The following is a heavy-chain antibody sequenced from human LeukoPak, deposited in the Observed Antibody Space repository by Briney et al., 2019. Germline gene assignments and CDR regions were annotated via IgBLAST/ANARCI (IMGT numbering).Heavy chain of an antibody. V-gene: IGHV1-2*02. CDR1: GYTFTGYY. CDR3: ARAVVGATNYYYYYMDV. D-gene: IGHD1-26*01. CDR2: INPNSGGT. J-gene: IGHJ6*03. Sequence: GASVKVSCKASGYTFTGYYMHWVRQAPGQGLEWMGWINPNSGGTNYAQKFQGRVTMTRDTSISTAYMELSRLRSDDTAAYYCARAVVGATNYYYYYMDVWGKGTTVTVSS.